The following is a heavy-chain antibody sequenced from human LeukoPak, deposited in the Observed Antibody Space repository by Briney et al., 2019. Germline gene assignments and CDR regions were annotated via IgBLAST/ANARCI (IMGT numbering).Heavy chain of an antibody. CDR3: ARRPGIAVAEYYFDY. CDR1: GGSISSSSYY. CDR2: IYYSGST. D-gene: IGHD6-19*01. Sequence: SETLSLTCTVSGGSISSSSYYWGWIRQPPGKGLEWIGSIYYSGSTYYNPSLKSRVTISVDTSKNQFPLKLSSVTAADTAVYYCARRPGIAVAEYYFDYWGQGTLVTVSS. J-gene: IGHJ4*02. V-gene: IGHV4-39*01.